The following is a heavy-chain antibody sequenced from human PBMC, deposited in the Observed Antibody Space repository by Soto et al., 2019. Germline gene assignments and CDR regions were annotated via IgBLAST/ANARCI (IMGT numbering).Heavy chain of an antibody. J-gene: IGHJ4*02. CDR2: ISGSGGST. CDR1: GFTFSSYA. V-gene: IGHV3-23*01. Sequence: EVQLLESGGGLVQPGGSLRLSCAASGFTFSSYAMSWVRQAPGKGLEWVSAISGSGGSTYYADSVKGRFTISRDNSKNRLYRQMNSLRAEDTAVYYCAKAHSRSVAGTIWGQGTLVTVSS. D-gene: IGHD6-19*01. CDR3: AKAHSRSVAGTI.